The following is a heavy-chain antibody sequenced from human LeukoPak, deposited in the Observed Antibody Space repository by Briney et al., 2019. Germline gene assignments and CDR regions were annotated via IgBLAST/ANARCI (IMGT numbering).Heavy chain of an antibody. J-gene: IGHJ4*02. V-gene: IGHV3-21*01. CDR2: ISSSSNYT. CDR3: AGESIAARASPF. CDR1: DFTFSTYS. Sequence: GGSLRLSCTASDFTFSTYSMNWVRQAPGKGLEWVSSISSSSNYTYYADSVKGRFTISRDNAKDSLYLQMNSLRAEDTAVYYCAGESIAARASPFWGQGTLVTVSS. D-gene: IGHD6-6*01.